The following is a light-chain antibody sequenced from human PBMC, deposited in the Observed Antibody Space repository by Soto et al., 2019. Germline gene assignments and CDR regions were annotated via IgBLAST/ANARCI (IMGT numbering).Light chain of an antibody. CDR2: YVS. CDR3: SSYAGSYTWV. J-gene: IGLJ3*02. V-gene: IGLV2-11*01. Sequence: QSALTQPRSVSGSPGQSVTISCTGTSSDVGGYNYVSWYQQHPGKALKLMIYYVSKRPSGVPDRFSGSKSGNTASLTISGLQAEDEADYYCSSYAGSYTWVFGGGTKLTVL. CDR1: SSDVGGYNY.